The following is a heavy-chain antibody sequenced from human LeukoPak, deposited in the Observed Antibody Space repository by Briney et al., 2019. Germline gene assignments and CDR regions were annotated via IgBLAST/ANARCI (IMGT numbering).Heavy chain of an antibody. J-gene: IGHJ4*02. D-gene: IGHD3-10*01. CDR1: GGSFNDFY. V-gene: IGHV4-34*01. CDR2: ISQSGRT. CDR3: ARGHVPRD. Sequence: ASETLSLTCAVYGGSFNDFYGSWTRQSPGKGLEWIGEISQSGRTNYNPSLRSRVTISIDTSKNQFSLKLNSVTAADTAVYYCARGHVPRDWGQGNLVIVSS.